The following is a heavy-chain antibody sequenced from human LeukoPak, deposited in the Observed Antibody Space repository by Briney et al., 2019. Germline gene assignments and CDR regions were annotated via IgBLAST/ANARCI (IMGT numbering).Heavy chain of an antibody. V-gene: IGHV3-7*01. D-gene: IGHD3-9*01. J-gene: IGHJ4*02. CDR3: ARGVDSAIDW. CDR2: INGDGRDK. Sequence: PGGSLRLSCAASELTFSSYWMNWVRQAPGKGLEWVANINGDGRDKYYVGSVRGRFTISRDNADNALYLQMNSLRGDDTALYYCARGVDSAIDWWGQGTLVTVSS. CDR1: ELTFSSYW.